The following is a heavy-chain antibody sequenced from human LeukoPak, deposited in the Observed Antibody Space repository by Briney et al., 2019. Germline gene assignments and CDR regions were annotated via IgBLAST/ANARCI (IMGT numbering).Heavy chain of an antibody. Sequence: GESLKISCKGSGYSFTNYWIGWVRQMSGKGLEWMGIIYPGDSDTRYSPSFQGQVTISADKSIITAYLQWSSLKASNTAMYYCARTGYSSGWYGGFDIWGQGTLVTVSS. CDR3: ARTGYSSGWYGGFDI. CDR1: GYSFTNYW. CDR2: IYPGDSDT. V-gene: IGHV5-51*01. J-gene: IGHJ3*02. D-gene: IGHD6-19*01.